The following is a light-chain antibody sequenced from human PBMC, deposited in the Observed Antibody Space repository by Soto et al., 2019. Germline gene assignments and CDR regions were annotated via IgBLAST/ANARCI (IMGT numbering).Light chain of an antibody. CDR3: QQYNSYPWT. V-gene: IGKV1-39*01. CDR1: QSITSY. J-gene: IGKJ1*01. CDR2: DAS. Sequence: DIQMTQSPSSLSASVGGRVTIACRASQSITSYLNWYQHKPGKAPKVLIYDASTLQSGVPSRFSGSGSGTDFTLTISSLQPEDFATYYCQQYNSYPWTFGQGTKVDIK.